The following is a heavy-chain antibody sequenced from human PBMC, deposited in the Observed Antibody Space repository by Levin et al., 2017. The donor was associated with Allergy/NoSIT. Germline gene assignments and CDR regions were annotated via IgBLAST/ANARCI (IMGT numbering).Heavy chain of an antibody. Sequence: SETLSLTCTVSGGSISSSSYYWGWIRQPPGKGLEWIGSIYYSGSTYYNPSLKSRVTISVDTSKNQFSLKLSSVTAADTAVYDCARNPRLRGDYAGGFFDYWGQGTLVTVSS. CDR3: ARNPRLRGDYAGGFFDY. V-gene: IGHV4-39*01. D-gene: IGHD4-17*01. J-gene: IGHJ4*02. CDR1: GGSISSSSYY. CDR2: IYYSGST.